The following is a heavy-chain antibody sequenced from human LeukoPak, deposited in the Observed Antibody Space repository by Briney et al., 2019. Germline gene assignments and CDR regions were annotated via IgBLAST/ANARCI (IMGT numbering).Heavy chain of an antibody. D-gene: IGHD3-10*01. V-gene: IGHV4-34*01. CDR1: GGSFSGYY. CDR2: INHSGST. CDR3: ARGEGFGELIRPVDY. Sequence: SETLSLTCAVYGGSFSGYYWSWIRQPPGKRLEWIGEINHSGSTNYNPSLKSRVTISVDTSKNQFSLKLSSVTAADTAVYYCARGEGFGELIRPVDYWGQGTLVTVSS. J-gene: IGHJ4*02.